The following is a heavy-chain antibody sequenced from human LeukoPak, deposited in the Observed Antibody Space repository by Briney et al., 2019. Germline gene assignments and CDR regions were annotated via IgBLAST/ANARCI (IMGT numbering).Heavy chain of an antibody. V-gene: IGHV1-46*01. CDR2: INPSGGST. D-gene: IGHD6-19*01. CDR3: ATIAVAGPIDY. CDR1: GYTFTSYY. Sequence: ASVKVSCKASGYTFTSYYMHWVRQAPGQGLEWMGIINPSGGSTSYAQKFQGRVTMTRDMSTSTVYMELSSLRSEDTAVYYCATIAVAGPIDYWGQGTLVTVSS. J-gene: IGHJ4*02.